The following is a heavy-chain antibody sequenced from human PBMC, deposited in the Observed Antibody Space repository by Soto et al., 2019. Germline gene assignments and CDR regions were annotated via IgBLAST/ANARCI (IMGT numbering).Heavy chain of an antibody. D-gene: IGHD5-18*01. CDR3: AAEPHTSTALDC. Sequence: ASVKVSCKASGFTFTSSSMQWVRQARGQRLEWIGWIVVGSGNTNYAQKFQERVTITRDMSTSTAYMELSSLRSEDTAVYYCAAEPHTSTALDCWGQGTLVTVSS. CDR1: GFTFTSSS. J-gene: IGHJ4*02. CDR2: IVVGSGNT. V-gene: IGHV1-58*02.